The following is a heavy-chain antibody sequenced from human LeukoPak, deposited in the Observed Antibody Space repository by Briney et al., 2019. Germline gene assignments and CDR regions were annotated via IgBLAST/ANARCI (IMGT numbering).Heavy chain of an antibody. D-gene: IGHD2-15*01. CDR2: IYPGDSDT. CDR3: ARGDCSVGTCVFDY. V-gene: IGHV5-51*01. Sequence: GESLKISCKGSGHSFTNYWIGWVRQMPGKGLEWMAIIYPGDSDTRYSPSFQGQVTVSADKSIATAFLQWSSLKASDTAMFYCARGDCSVGTCVFDYWGQGTLVTVSS. CDR1: GHSFTNYW. J-gene: IGHJ4*02.